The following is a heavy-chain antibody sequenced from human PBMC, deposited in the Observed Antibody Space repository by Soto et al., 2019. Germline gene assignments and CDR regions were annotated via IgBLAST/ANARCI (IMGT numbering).Heavy chain of an antibody. J-gene: IGHJ3*02. Sequence: EVQLVESGGGLVQPGGSLRLSCAASGFTFSSYAMHWVRQAPGKGLEYVSAISSNGGSTYYANSVKGRFTISRDNSKNTLYLQMGSLRAEDMAVYYCARDRPDQWLVPGYAFDIWCQGIMDTVSS. CDR1: GFTFSSYA. D-gene: IGHD6-19*01. CDR3: ARDRPDQWLVPGYAFDI. CDR2: ISSNGGST. V-gene: IGHV3-64*01.